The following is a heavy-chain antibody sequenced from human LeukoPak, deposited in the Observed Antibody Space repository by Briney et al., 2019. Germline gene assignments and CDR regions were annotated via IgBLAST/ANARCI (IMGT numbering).Heavy chain of an antibody. V-gene: IGHV3-23*01. J-gene: IGHJ4*02. Sequence: PGGSLRLSCAASGFIFSSYAMSWVRQAPGKGLEWVSSISVSGSSTYYVDSVKGRFTISRDNSKNTLYLQMSSLRAEDTAVYHCARDRPNYYGSDGHYYRRDGDYWGRGTLVSVSS. CDR1: GFIFSSYA. CDR3: ARDRPNYYGSDGHYYRRDGDY. CDR2: ISVSGSST. D-gene: IGHD3-22*01.